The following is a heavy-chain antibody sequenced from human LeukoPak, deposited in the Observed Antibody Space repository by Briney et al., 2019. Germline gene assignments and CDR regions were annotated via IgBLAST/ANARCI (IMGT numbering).Heavy chain of an antibody. J-gene: IGHJ4*02. D-gene: IGHD3-22*01. CDR3: ARGGPPYYYDSSGYYQKPFDY. Sequence: PSETLSLTCAVYGGSFSGYYWSWIRQPPGKGLEWIGEINHSGSTNYNPSLKSRVTISVDTSKNQFSLKLSSVTAADTAVYYCARGGPPYYYDSSGYYQKPFDYWGQGTLVTVSS. V-gene: IGHV4-34*01. CDR1: GGSFSGYY. CDR2: INHSGST.